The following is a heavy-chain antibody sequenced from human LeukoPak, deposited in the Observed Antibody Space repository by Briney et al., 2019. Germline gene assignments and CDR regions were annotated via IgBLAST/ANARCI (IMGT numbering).Heavy chain of an antibody. Sequence: GGSLRLSCAASGFTFGDYAMHWVRQVPGKGLEWVSAISWDGGSTYYAGSVKGRFTISRDNSKNSLFLQMNSLRAEDTALYYCAKDKDRTIFGVVKPDYWGQGTLVTVSS. CDR1: GFTFGDYA. CDR2: ISWDGGST. V-gene: IGHV3-43D*03. D-gene: IGHD3-3*01. CDR3: AKDKDRTIFGVVKPDY. J-gene: IGHJ4*02.